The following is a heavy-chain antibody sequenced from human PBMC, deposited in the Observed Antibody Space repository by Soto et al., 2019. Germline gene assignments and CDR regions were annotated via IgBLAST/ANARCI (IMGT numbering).Heavy chain of an antibody. Sequence: GGSLRLSRAASGFTFDDYAMHWVRQAPGKGLEWVSGISWNSGSIGYADSVKGRFTISRDNAKNSLYLQMNSLRAEDTALYYCAKDNDYGDPYSFFDYWGQGTLVTVSS. CDR3: AKDNDYGDPYSFFDY. V-gene: IGHV3-9*01. CDR1: GFTFDDYA. CDR2: ISWNSGSI. J-gene: IGHJ4*02. D-gene: IGHD4-17*01.